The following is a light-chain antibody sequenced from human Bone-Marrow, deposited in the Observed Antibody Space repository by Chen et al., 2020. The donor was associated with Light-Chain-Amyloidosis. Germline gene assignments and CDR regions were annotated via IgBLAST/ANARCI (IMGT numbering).Light chain of an antibody. CDR3: QVWDRSSDRPV. V-gene: IGLV3-21*02. CDR2: DDS. J-gene: IGLJ3*02. CDR1: NIRSTS. Sequence: SSVLTQPSSVSVAPAQTATIACGGNNIRSTSVHWYQQTPGQAPLLVVYDDSDRPSGIPERLSGSNSGNTATLTISRVEAGDEADYYCQVWDRSSDRPVFGGGTKLTVL.